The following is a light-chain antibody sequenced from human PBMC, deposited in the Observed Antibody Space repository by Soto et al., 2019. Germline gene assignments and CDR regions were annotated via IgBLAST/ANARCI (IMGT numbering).Light chain of an antibody. J-gene: IGLJ1*01. CDR3: SSYAGSNMGV. CDR1: RNDVGGYNF. CDR2: EVT. V-gene: IGLV2-8*01. Sequence: QSALTQPPSASGSPGQSVTISCTGTRNDVGGYNFVSWYHQHPGKAPKLLIYEVTQRPSGVPDRFSASKSGNTASLTVSGLQAEDEADYYCSSYAGSNMGVFGTGTKLTVL.